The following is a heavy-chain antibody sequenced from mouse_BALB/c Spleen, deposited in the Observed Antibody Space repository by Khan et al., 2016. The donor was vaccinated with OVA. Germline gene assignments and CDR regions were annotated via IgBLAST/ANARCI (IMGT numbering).Heavy chain of an antibody. Sequence: VQLQESGAELARPGASVKMSCKASGYTFTSYTIHWIKLRPGQGLEWIGYINPSNGYSNYNQKFKDKVTLTADKSSTTAYMQLSSLTSDDSAVYTGVRDGTYHRNDGWFAYWGLGTLVTVSA. CDR1: GYTFTSYT. CDR2: INPSNGYS. V-gene: IGHV1-4*01. D-gene: IGHD2-14*01. CDR3: VRDGTYHRNDGWFAY. J-gene: IGHJ3*01.